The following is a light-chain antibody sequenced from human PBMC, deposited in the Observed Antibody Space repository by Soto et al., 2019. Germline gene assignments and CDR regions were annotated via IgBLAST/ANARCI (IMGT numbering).Light chain of an antibody. Sequence: QSALTQPRSVSGSPGQSVTISCTGTSSDIGGYNFVSWYQQHPDKAPKFMIYDVTKRPSGVPDRFSGSKSGNTASLTISGLQAEDEADYYCCSYAGTYTDVFGTGTKVTVL. CDR1: SSDIGGYNF. CDR2: DVT. CDR3: CSYAGTYTDV. J-gene: IGLJ1*01. V-gene: IGLV2-11*01.